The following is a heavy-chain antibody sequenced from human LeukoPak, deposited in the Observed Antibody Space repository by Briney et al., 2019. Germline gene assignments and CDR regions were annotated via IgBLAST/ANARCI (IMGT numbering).Heavy chain of an antibody. CDR1: GDSVSSNSAA. CDR3: ATNKSSSGLFDY. V-gene: IGHV6-1*01. D-gene: IGHD6-19*01. Sequence: SQTLSLTCAISGDSVSSNSAAWNWIRQSPSRGLEWLGRTYYRSKWYNDYAVSVRSRITINSDTSKNQFSLQLNSVAPEDTAVYYCATNKSSSGLFDYWGQGILVTVSS. CDR2: TYYRSKWYN. J-gene: IGHJ4*02.